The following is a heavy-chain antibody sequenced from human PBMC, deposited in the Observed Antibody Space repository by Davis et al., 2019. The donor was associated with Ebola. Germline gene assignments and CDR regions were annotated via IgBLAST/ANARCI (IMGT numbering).Heavy chain of an antibody. Sequence: PSETLSLTCAVYGGSFSGYYWSWIRQPPGKGLEWIGEINHSGSTNYNPSLKSRVTISVDTSKNQFSLKLSSVTAADTAVYYCALSSGWYGGFDYWGQGTLVTVSS. V-gene: IGHV4-34*01. CDR3: ALSSGWYGGFDY. CDR2: INHSGST. J-gene: IGHJ4*02. CDR1: GGSFSGYY. D-gene: IGHD6-19*01.